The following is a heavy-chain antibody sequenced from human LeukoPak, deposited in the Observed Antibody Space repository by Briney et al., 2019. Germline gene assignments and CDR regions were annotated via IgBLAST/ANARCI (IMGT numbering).Heavy chain of an antibody. V-gene: IGHV3-72*01. J-gene: IGHJ4*02. CDR3: VTVSSFDY. CDR2: IRNKANSHTT. Sequence: PGGSLRLSCAASGFTFSSYSMNWVRQAPGRGLEWVGRIRNKANSHTTEYAASVKDRFTISRDDSKNSLYLQMNSLKTEDTAVYYCVTVSSFDYWGQGTLVTVSS. CDR1: GFTFSSYS.